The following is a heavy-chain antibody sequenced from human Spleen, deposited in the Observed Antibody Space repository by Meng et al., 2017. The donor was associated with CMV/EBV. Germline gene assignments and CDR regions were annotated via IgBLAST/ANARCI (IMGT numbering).Heavy chain of an antibody. CDR1: GGSFSGYY. D-gene: IGHD1-26*01. Sequence: CAFYGGSFSGYYWSWIRQPPGKGLEWIGEINHSGSTNYNPSLKSRVTISVDTSKNQFSLKLSSVTAADTAVYYCARGGGSYSPLDYWGQGTLVTVSS. CDR3: ARGGGSYSPLDY. V-gene: IGHV4-34*01. J-gene: IGHJ4*02. CDR2: INHSGST.